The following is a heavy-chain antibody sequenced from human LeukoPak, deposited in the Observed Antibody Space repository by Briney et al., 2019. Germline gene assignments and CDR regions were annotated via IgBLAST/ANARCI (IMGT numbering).Heavy chain of an antibody. Sequence: SETLSLTCTVSGGSISSSSYYWGWIRQPPGKGLEWIGSIYCSGSTYYNPSLKSRVTISVDTSKNQFSLKLSSVTAADTAVYYCARGSIAAAGIARYYFDYWGQGTLVTVSS. J-gene: IGHJ4*02. CDR2: IYCSGST. D-gene: IGHD6-13*01. V-gene: IGHV4-39*07. CDR3: ARGSIAAAGIARYYFDY. CDR1: GGSISSSSYY.